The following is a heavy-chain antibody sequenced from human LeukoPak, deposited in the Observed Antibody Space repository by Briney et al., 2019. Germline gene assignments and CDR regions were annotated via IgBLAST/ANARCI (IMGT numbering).Heavy chain of an antibody. CDR1: GGSISSGGYY. V-gene: IGHV4-31*03. J-gene: IGHJ5*02. D-gene: IGHD6-19*01. CDR3: ARGRPDRSGCYWFDP. Sequence: SQTLSLTCTVSGGSISSGGYYWSWIRQHPGKGLEWIGYIYYSGSTYYNPSLKSRVTISVDTSKNQFSLKLSSVTAADTAVYYCARGRPDRSGCYWFDPWGQGTLVTVSS. CDR2: IYYSGST.